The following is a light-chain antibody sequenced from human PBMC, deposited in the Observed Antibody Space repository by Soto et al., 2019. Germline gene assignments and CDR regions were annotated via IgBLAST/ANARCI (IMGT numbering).Light chain of an antibody. V-gene: IGKV3-11*01. J-gene: IGKJ4*01. CDR2: DAS. CDR1: QSVSSY. Sequence: EIVLTQSPATLSLSPGERATLSCRASQSVSSYLAWYQQKPGQAPRLLIYDASTRATGIPARLSGSGSGTDFTLTISSLEPEDFAVYYCHQRFSWPLPFGGGTKVDIK. CDR3: HQRFSWPLP.